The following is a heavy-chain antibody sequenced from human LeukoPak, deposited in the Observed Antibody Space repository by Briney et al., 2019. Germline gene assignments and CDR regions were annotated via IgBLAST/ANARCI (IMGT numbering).Heavy chain of an antibody. Sequence: ASVKVSCKASGYTFTSYAMHWVRQAPGQRLEWMGWINAGNGNTKYSQKFQGRVTITRDTSASTAYMELSSLRSEDTAVYYYAGDGYYYDSSGLDFDYWGQGTLVTVSS. J-gene: IGHJ4*02. V-gene: IGHV1-3*01. CDR3: AGDGYYYDSSGLDFDY. D-gene: IGHD3-22*01. CDR2: INAGNGNT. CDR1: GYTFTSYA.